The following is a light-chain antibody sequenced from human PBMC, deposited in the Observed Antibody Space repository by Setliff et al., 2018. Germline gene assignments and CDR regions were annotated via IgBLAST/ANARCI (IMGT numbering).Light chain of an antibody. Sequence: QSALTQPASVSGSPRQSITISCTGTSSDIGNFNFVSWYQQHPGKAPKLILYEVNIRPSGVSDRFSGSKSGNTASLTISGLQAEDEADYFCSSYTTSSSLYVFGTGTKVTVL. CDR2: EVN. CDR1: SSDIGNFNF. CDR3: SSYTTSSSLYV. J-gene: IGLJ1*01. V-gene: IGLV2-14*01.